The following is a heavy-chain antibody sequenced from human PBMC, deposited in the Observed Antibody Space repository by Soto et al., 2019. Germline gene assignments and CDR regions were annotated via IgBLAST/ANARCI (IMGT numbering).Heavy chain of an antibody. V-gene: IGHV4-31*03. CDR2: IYYSGST. CDR1: GGSISSGGYY. J-gene: IGHJ4*02. CDR3: ARVGGYDYVWGSYRHFDY. D-gene: IGHD3-16*01. Sequence: QVQLQESGPGLVKPSQTLSLTCTVSGGSISSGGYYWSWIRQHPGKGLEWIGYIYYSGSTYYNPSLQSRVTISVDTSKNPFSLKLSSVTAADTAVYYCARVGGYDYVWGSYRHFDYWGQGTLVTVSS.